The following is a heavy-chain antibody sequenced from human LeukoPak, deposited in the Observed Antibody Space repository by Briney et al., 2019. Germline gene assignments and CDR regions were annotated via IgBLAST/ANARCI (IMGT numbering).Heavy chain of an antibody. D-gene: IGHD2-15*01. V-gene: IGHV1-18*04. CDR3: ARDHCSGGSCYPPNWFDP. CDR1: GYTFTSYG. CDR2: XXXYNGNT. J-gene: IGHJ5*02. Sequence: ASVKVSCKATGYTFTSYGISWVRQAPGQGLEXXXXXXXYNGNTNYAQKLQGRVTMTTDTSTSTAYMELRSLRSDDTAVYYCARDHCSGGSCYPPNWFDPWGQGTLVTVSS.